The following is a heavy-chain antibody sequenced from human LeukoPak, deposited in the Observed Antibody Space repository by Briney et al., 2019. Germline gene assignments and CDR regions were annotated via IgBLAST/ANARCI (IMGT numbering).Heavy chain of an antibody. Sequence: PGRSLRLSCAASGFTFSSYAMHWVRQAPGKGLEWVAVISYDGSNKYYADSVKGRFTSSRDNSKNTLYLQMNSLRAEDTAVYYCARPHGEVDSSGYYYMVSYYYYGMDVWGQGTTVTVSS. V-gene: IGHV3-30*04. CDR1: GFTFSSYA. J-gene: IGHJ6*02. D-gene: IGHD3-22*01. CDR2: ISYDGSNK. CDR3: ARPHGEVDSSGYYYMVSYYYYGMDV.